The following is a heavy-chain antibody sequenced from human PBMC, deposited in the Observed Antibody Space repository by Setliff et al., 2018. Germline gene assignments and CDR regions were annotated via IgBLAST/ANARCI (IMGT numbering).Heavy chain of an antibody. CDR2: IKQDGSEK. CDR1: GLPFSNSN. Sequence: PEGSLRLSCVASGLPFSNSNMSWVRQAPGKGLEWVANIKQDGSEKYYVDSVKGRFTISRDNSKNTLYLQMNSLRPEDTAVYYCARTCSGSGCYAGLESWGQGTPVTVSS. D-gene: IGHD2-15*01. J-gene: IGHJ4*02. CDR3: ARTCSGSGCYAGLES. V-gene: IGHV3-7*01.